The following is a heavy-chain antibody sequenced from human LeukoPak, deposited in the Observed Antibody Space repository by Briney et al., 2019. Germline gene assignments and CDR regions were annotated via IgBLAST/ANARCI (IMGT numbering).Heavy chain of an antibody. CDR1: GYTFTSYD. J-gene: IGHJ1*01. D-gene: IGHD3-10*01. CDR3: ARRYDSGSYHLPH. CDR2: MNPNSGNT. Sequence: ASVKVSCKASGYTFTSYDINWVRQAAGQGLEWMGWMNPNSGNTGYAQKFQGRITMARNTSISTAYMELSSLTSEDTAVYFCARRYDSGSYHLPHWGQGTQVIVSS. V-gene: IGHV1-8*01.